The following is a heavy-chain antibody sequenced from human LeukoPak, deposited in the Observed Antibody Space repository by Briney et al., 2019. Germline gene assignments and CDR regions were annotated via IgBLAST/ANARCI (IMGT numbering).Heavy chain of an antibody. CDR2: IYSGGST. CDR1: GFTFSSYG. Sequence: GGSLRLSCAASGFTFSSYGMHWVRQAPGKGLEWVSIIYSGGSTFYADSVKGRFTISRDNSKNTLYLQMNSLRAEDTAVYYCARGGSYLSAFDIWGQGTMVTVSS. J-gene: IGHJ3*02. CDR3: ARGGSYLSAFDI. D-gene: IGHD1-26*01. V-gene: IGHV3-NL1*01.